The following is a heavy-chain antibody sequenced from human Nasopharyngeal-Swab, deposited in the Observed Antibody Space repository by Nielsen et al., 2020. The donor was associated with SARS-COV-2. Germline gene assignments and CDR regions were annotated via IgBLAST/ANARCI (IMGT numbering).Heavy chain of an antibody. Sequence: ASVKVSCKASGYTFTSYGISWVRQAPGQGLEWVGWISAHNGNTNSAQKLQGRVTMTTDTSTTTAYMELRRLRSDDTAVYYCARDSTGRGYCSSTSCYDLFGTYHYYGMDVWGQGTTVTVSS. D-gene: IGHD2-2*01. CDR3: ARDSTGRGYCSSTSCYDLFGTYHYYGMDV. V-gene: IGHV1-18*04. J-gene: IGHJ6*02. CDR1: GYTFTSYG. CDR2: ISAHNGNT.